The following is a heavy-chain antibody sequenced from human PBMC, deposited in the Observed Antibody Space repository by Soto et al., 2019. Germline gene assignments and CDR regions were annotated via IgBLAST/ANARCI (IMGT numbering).Heavy chain of an antibody. Sequence: GSGPTLVNPTQTLTLTCTFSGFSLSTSGVGVGWIRQPPGKALEWLALIYWDDDKRYSPSLKSRLTITKDTSKNQVVLTMTNMDPVDTATYYCAQMNYDFWRLGWFDPWGQGTLVTVLL. D-gene: IGHD3-3*01. J-gene: IGHJ5*02. CDR2: IYWDDDK. CDR3: AQMNYDFWRLGWFDP. CDR1: GFSLSTSGVG. V-gene: IGHV2-5*02.